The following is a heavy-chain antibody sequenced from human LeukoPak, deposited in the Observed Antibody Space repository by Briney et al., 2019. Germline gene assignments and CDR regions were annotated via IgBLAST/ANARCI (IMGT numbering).Heavy chain of an antibody. CDR1: GYTFTSYD. Sequence: VASVKVSCKASGYTFTSYDINWVRQATGQGLEWMGWMNPNSGNTGYAQKFQGRVTMTRNTSISTAYMELSSLRSEDTAVYYCARGIAAAGTTIWFDPWGQGTLVTVPS. V-gene: IGHV1-8*01. D-gene: IGHD6-13*01. CDR3: ARGIAAAGTTIWFDP. J-gene: IGHJ5*02. CDR2: MNPNSGNT.